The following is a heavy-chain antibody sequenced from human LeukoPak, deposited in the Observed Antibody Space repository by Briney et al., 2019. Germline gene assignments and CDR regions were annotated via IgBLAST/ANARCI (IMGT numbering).Heavy chain of an antibody. CDR3: ARGLEYSSSSIDY. Sequence: GGSLRLSCAASGFTFSSYSMNWVRQAPGKGLEWVSSISSSSSYIYYADSVKGRFTISRDNAKNSLYLQMNSLRAEDTAVYYCARGLEYSSSSIDYWGQGTLVTVSS. CDR2: ISSSSSYI. CDR1: GFTFSSYS. V-gene: IGHV3-21*01. J-gene: IGHJ4*02. D-gene: IGHD6-6*01.